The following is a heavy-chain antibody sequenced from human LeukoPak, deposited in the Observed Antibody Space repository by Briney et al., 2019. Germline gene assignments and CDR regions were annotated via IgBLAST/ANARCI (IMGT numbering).Heavy chain of an antibody. Sequence: GRSLRLSCAASGFTFSSYAMHWVRQAPGKGLEWVAVILYDGSNKYYADSVKGRFTISRDNSKNTLYLQMNSLRAEDTAVYYCASCLDGDYWGGAYFDYWGQGTLVTVSS. V-gene: IGHV3-30*04. D-gene: IGHD4-17*01. CDR2: ILYDGSNK. CDR1: GFTFSSYA. J-gene: IGHJ4*02. CDR3: ASCLDGDYWGGAYFDY.